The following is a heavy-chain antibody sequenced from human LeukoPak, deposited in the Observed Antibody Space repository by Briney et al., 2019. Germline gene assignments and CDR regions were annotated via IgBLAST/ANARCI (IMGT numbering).Heavy chain of an antibody. J-gene: IGHJ6*03. CDR2: ISGSGVST. Sequence: GGSLRLSCAASGFTYSNYAMSWVRQTPGKGLEWVAFISGSGVSTYYADSVKGQFIISRDNSRNTLYLQMDSLRSEDTAVYYCAKGSTFYYDSSVYYFYIDVWGKGTTVTVSS. V-gene: IGHV3-23*01. D-gene: IGHD3-22*01. CDR3: AKGSTFYYDSSVYYFYIDV. CDR1: GFTYSNYA.